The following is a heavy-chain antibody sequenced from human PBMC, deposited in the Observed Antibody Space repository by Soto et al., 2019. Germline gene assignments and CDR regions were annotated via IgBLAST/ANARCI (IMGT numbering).Heavy chain of an antibody. J-gene: IGHJ5*02. CDR3: ARLIIWGITMVRGVNWFDP. CDR2: IYYSGST. CDR1: GGSISSSSYY. V-gene: IGHV4-39*01. Sequence: PSETLSLTCTVSGGSISSSSYYWGWIRQPPGKGLEWIGSIYYSGSTYYNPSLKSRVTISVDTSKNQFSLKLSSVTAADTAVYYCARLIIWGITMVRGVNWFDPWGQGTLVTVSS. D-gene: IGHD3-10*01.